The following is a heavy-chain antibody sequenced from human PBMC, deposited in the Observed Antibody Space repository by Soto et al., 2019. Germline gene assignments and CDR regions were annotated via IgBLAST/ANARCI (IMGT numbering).Heavy chain of an antibody. CDR3: AKDRGGSRLNFDY. V-gene: IGHV3-23*01. J-gene: IGHJ4*02. CDR2: ISGSGGST. D-gene: IGHD2-8*01. CDR1: GFTFSSYA. Sequence: EVQLLESGGGLVQPGGSLRLSCAASGFTFSSYAMSWFRQAPGKGLEWVSAISGSGGSTYYADSVKGRFTISRDNSKNTLYLQMNSLRAEDTAVYYCAKDRGGSRLNFDYWGQGTLVTVSS.